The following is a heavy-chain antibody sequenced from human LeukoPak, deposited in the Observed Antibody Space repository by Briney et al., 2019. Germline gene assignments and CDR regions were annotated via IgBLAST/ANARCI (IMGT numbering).Heavy chain of an antibody. V-gene: IGHV1-8*03. CDR3: SRGPPYCTSITCPGAAFDI. J-gene: IGHJ3*02. Sequence: GASVKVSFKASEYTFTNYNNNWVRQATAPGLERMGWMNTNIGDRGYAPKFQGRVTITRNTSITTDYMELTSLRSDDTAVYYCSRGPPYCTSITCPGAAFDIWGQGTLVTVSS. D-gene: IGHD2-8*01. CDR2: MNTNIGDR. CDR1: EYTFTNYN.